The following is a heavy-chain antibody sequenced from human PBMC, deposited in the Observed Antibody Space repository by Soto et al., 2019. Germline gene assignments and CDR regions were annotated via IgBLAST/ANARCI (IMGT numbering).Heavy chain of an antibody. J-gene: IGHJ4*02. CDR1: GYTFTSYG. CDR2: ISAYNGNT. Sequence: ASVKVSCKASGYTFTSYGISWVRQAPGQGLEWMGWISAYNGNTNYAQKLQGRVTMTTDTSTSTAYMELRSLRSDDTAVYYCARADIVVVVAARSFDYWGQGTLVTVSS. V-gene: IGHV1-18*01. CDR3: ARADIVVVVAARSFDY. D-gene: IGHD2-15*01.